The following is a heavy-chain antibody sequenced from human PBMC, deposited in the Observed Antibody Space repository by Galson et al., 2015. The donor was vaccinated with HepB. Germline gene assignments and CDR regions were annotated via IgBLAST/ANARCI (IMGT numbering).Heavy chain of an antibody. CDR2: VYSGGDT. D-gene: IGHD1-26*01. J-gene: IGHJ4*02. Sequence: SLRLSCAASGFTVSSKYMSWVRQSPGKGLEWVSIVYSGGDTYYADSVKGRFTISRDNSKNTLYLQMSSLRAEDTAVYYCARLSSGSYPDYWGQGTLVTVSS. CDR1: GFTVSSKY. V-gene: IGHV3-53*01. CDR3: ARLSSGSYPDY.